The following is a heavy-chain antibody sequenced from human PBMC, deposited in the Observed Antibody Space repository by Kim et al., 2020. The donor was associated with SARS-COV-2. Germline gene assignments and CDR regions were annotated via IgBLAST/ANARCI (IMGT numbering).Heavy chain of an antibody. CDR3: ARGPDLYYYYYGMDV. CDR1: GGSFSGYY. Sequence: SETLSLTCAVYGGSFSGYYWSWIRQPPGKGLEWIGEINHSGSTNYNPSLKSRVTISVDTSKNQFSLKLSSVTAADTAVYYCARGPDLYYYYYGMDVWGQGTPVTVSS. CDR2: INHSGST. J-gene: IGHJ6*02. V-gene: IGHV4-34*01.